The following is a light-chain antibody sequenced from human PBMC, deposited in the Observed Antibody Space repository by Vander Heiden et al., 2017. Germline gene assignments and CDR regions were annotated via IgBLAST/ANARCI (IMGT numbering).Light chain of an antibody. J-gene: IGKJ4*02. CDR1: HRVSHK. CDR2: GAS. CDR3: VQDYEWPLT. Sequence: ELVMTQSPTTLSLSPRERATLSCRASHRVSHKLVWYPQKPGEVPRLLIYGASPRVTGLPARFSGSVSVTEFTLPLSTPQSEDFAVYYCVQDYEWPLTFGGGTRVDIK. V-gene: IGKV3-15*01.